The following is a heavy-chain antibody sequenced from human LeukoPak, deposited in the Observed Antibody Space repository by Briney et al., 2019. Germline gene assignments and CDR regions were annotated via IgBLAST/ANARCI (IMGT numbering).Heavy chain of an antibody. CDR2: ISGSGGST. D-gene: IGHD5-18*01. V-gene: IGHV3-23*01. J-gene: IGHJ4*02. CDR1: GFTFSSYA. CDR3: ANSRRGYSYDLGSWYFDY. Sequence: GGSLRLSCAASGFTFSSYAMSWVRQAPGKGLEWVSAISGSGGSTYYADSVKGRFTISRDNSKNTLYLQMNRLRAEDTAVYYCANSRRGYSYDLGSWYFDYWGQGTLVTVSS.